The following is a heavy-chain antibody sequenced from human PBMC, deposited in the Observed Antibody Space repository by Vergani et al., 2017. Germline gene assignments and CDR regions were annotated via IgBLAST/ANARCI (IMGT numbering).Heavy chain of an antibody. CDR1: GASIRSSNYY. J-gene: IGHJ5*02. D-gene: IGHD6-19*01. CDR3: ARHSTVEWLVKLGWIDP. CDR2: IYYSGST. Sequence: QLQLQESGPGLVKPSATLSLTCSVSGASIRSSNYYWGWIRQPPGKGLEWIASIYYSGSTYYNPSLKSRVTISVDTSKNQFSLKLSFVTAADTAVYFCARHSTVEWLVKLGWIDPWGQGILFTVSS. V-gene: IGHV4-39*01.